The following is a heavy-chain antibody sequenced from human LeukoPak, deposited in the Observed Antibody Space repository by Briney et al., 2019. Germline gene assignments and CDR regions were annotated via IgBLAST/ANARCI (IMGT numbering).Heavy chain of an antibody. CDR3: AKELSGYSYGGPIDY. CDR1: AFTFSSYA. CDR2: IRYDGSNK. V-gene: IGHV3-30*02. J-gene: IGHJ4*02. D-gene: IGHD5-18*01. Sequence: PGGSLRLSCAASAFTFSSYALSWVRQAPGKGLEWVTFIRYDGSNKYYADSVKGRFTISRDNSKNTLYLQMNSLRAEDTAVYYCAKELSGYSYGGPIDYWGQGTLVTVSS.